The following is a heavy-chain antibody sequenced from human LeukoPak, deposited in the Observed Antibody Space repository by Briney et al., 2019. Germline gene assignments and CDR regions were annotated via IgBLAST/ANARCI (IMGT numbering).Heavy chain of an antibody. V-gene: IGHV4-34*01. CDR2: INHSGDT. Sequence: PSETLSLTCTFYGGSFSGYYWGWLRQPPGKGLEWIGEINHSGDTNYNPSLKSRVIISVDTSKNQFSLKLNSVTAADTPVYYCARVPYMDVWGKGTTVTVSS. J-gene: IGHJ6*03. CDR1: GGSFSGYY. CDR3: ARVPYMDV.